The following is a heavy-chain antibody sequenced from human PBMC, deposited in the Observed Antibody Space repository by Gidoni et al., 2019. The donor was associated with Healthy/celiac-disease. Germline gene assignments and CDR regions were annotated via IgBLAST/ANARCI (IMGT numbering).Heavy chain of an antibody. CDR1: GLPFSTYG. CDR2: ISYDGSNK. J-gene: IGHJ3*02. D-gene: IGHD1-26*01. CDR3: AKDSVVGAPTMHAFDI. Sequence: QVQLLESGGGVVRPGRSLRHSCAASGLPFSTYGMHGVRQGPVKGLEWVSVISYDGSNKYYADAGKGRFTIYRDNSKNTLYMQMNSLRAEDTAVYYCAKDSVVGAPTMHAFDIWGQGTMVTVSS. V-gene: IGHV3-30*18.